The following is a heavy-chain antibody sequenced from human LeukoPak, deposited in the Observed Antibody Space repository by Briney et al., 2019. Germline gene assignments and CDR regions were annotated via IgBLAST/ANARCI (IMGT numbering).Heavy chain of an antibody. Sequence: SETLSLTCTVSGGSISSSSYYWGWIRQPPGKGLEWIGSIYYSGSTNYNPSLKSRVTMSVDTSKNQFSLKLSSVTAADTAVYYCARTRGIAAAGIPYYYYYMDVWGKGTTVTVSS. V-gene: IGHV4-39*07. J-gene: IGHJ6*03. CDR1: GGSISSSSYY. CDR3: ARTRGIAAAGIPYYYYYMDV. CDR2: IYYSGST. D-gene: IGHD6-13*01.